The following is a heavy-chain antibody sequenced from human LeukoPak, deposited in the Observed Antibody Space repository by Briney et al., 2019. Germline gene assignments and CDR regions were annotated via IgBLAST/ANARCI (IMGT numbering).Heavy chain of an antibody. CDR2: IWYDGSNK. V-gene: IGHV3-33*03. J-gene: IGHJ4*02. CDR3: ASLGDGYNSWRH. CDR1: GFTFSSYG. Sequence: GGSLRLSCAASGFTFSSYGMHWVRQAPGKGLEWVAVIWYDGSNKYYADSVKGRFTISRDSSRNTLFLQMNSLRAEDTAVYYCASLGDGYNSWRHWGQGTLVTVSS. D-gene: IGHD5-24*01.